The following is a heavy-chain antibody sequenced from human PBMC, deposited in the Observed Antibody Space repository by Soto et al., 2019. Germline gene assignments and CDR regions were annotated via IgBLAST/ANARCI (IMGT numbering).Heavy chain of an antibody. V-gene: IGHV1-69*13. CDR2: IIPIFGIA. CDR3: ARPYDITTQYYYYYGMDV. Sequence: SVKVSCKASGGTFSSYAISWVRQAPGQGLEWMGGIIPIFGIANYAQKFQGRVTITADESTSAAYMELSSLRSEDTAVYYCARPYDITTQYYYYYGMDVWGQGTTVTVSS. J-gene: IGHJ6*02. CDR1: GGTFSSYA. D-gene: IGHD3-9*01.